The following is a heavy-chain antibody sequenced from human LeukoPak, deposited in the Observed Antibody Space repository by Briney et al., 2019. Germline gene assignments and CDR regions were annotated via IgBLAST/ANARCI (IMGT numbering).Heavy chain of an antibody. D-gene: IGHD3-9*01. Sequence: GGSLRLSCAASGFTFSSYGMSWVRQAPGKGLEWVSAIRGSGGSTYYADSVKGRFTISRDNSKNTLYLQMNSLKTEDTAVYYCTTDSAYYDILTGYLLAYFDYWGQGTLVTVSS. J-gene: IGHJ4*02. CDR3: TTDSAYYDILTGYLLAYFDY. CDR1: GFTFSSYG. V-gene: IGHV3-23*01. CDR2: IRGSGGST.